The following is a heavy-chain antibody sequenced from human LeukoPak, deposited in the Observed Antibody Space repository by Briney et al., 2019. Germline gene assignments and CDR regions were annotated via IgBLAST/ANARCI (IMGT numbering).Heavy chain of an antibody. CDR2: ISNNGGYT. D-gene: IGHD3-10*01. V-gene: IGHV3-23*01. CDR1: GFTFSSSA. Sequence: GGSLRLSCAASGFTFSSSAMSWVRQAPGKGLEWVSAISNNGGYTYYADSVQGRFTISRDNSKSTLCLQMNSLRAEDTGIYYCAKRPYASGGGYFDHWGQGTLATVSS. J-gene: IGHJ4*02. CDR3: AKRPYASGGGYFDH.